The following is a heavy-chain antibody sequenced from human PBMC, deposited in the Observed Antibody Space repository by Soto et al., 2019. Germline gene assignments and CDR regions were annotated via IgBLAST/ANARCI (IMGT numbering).Heavy chain of an antibody. D-gene: IGHD1-26*01. CDR1: GFTFSSYA. CDR3: AKDLSEREQNDAFDI. CDR2: ISGSGGST. J-gene: IGHJ3*02. Sequence: GGSLRLSCAASGFTFSSYAMSWVRQAPGKGLEWVSAISGSGGSTYYADSVKGRFTISRDNSKNTLYLQVNSLRAEDTAVYYCAKDLSEREQNDAFDIWGQGTMVTVSS. V-gene: IGHV3-23*01.